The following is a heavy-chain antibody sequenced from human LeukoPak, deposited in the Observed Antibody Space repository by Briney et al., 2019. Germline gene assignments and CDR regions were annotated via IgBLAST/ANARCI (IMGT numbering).Heavy chain of an antibody. Sequence: AGGSLRLSCAASGFTFSTFAMIWVRQPPGKGLEWVSSIFPSGGEIHYADSVRGRFTISRDNSKSTLSLQMNSLRAEDTAIYYCAKGFMRWGEVYYMDVWGKGTTVTVSS. CDR3: AKGFMRWGEVYYMDV. V-gene: IGHV3-23*01. CDR1: GFTFSTFA. D-gene: IGHD3-16*01. CDR2: IFPSGGEI. J-gene: IGHJ6*03.